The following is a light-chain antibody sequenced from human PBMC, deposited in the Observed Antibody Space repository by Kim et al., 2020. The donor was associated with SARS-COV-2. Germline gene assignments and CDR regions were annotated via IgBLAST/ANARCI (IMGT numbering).Light chain of an antibody. Sequence: ELTQDPAVSVALGQTVRITCQGDSLRSYYASWYQQKPGQAPVLVIYGKNNRPSGIPDRFSGSSSGNTASLTITGAQAEDEADYYCNSRDSSGNHLGVFGGGTKLTVL. CDR3: NSRDSSGNHLGV. V-gene: IGLV3-19*01. J-gene: IGLJ3*02. CDR1: SLRSYY. CDR2: GKN.